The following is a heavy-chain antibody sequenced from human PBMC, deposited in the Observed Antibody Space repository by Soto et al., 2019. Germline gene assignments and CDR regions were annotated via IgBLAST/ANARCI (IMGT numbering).Heavy chain of an antibody. Sequence: PGGSLRLSCAASGFTFSSYAMSWVRQAPGKGLEWVSAISGSGGSTYYADSVKGRFTISRDNSKNTLYLQMNSLRAEDTAVYYCANLVWDINRLTYGWFDPWGQGTLVTVSS. CDR1: GFTFSSYA. CDR2: ISGSGGST. D-gene: IGHD3-16*01. CDR3: ANLVWDINRLTYGWFDP. V-gene: IGHV3-23*01. J-gene: IGHJ5*02.